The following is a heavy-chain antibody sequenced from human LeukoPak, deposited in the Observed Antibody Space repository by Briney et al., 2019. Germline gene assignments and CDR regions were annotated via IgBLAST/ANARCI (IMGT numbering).Heavy chain of an antibody. CDR2: ISGSGGSP. V-gene: IGHV3-23*01. CDR3: AKAVYDSSGSFDF. CDR1: GFSFSTYA. Sequence: PGRSLRPSCAASGFSFSTYAMTWVRRAPGKGLEWVSGISGSGGSPYYADSVKGRFTISRDTSKNTLYLQMNSLRAEDTAVYYCAKAVYDSSGSFDFWGQGTLVTVSS. D-gene: IGHD3-22*01. J-gene: IGHJ4*02.